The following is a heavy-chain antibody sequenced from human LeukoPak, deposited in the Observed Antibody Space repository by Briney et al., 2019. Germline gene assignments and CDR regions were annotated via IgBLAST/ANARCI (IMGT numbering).Heavy chain of an antibody. Sequence: GGSLRLSCAASGFTFSSYSMNWVRQAPGKGLEWVSSISSSSSYIYYADSVKGRFTISRDNVKNSLYLQMNSLRAEDTAVYYCARDSSSGSYPFDPWGQGTLVTVSS. CDR3: ARDSSSGSYPFDP. J-gene: IGHJ5*02. V-gene: IGHV3-21*01. CDR2: ISSSSSYI. D-gene: IGHD1-26*01. CDR1: GFTFSSYS.